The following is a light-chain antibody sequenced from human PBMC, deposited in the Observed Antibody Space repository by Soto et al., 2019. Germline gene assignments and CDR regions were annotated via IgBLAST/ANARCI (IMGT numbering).Light chain of an antibody. CDR3: LQSYKALSIP. CDR1: ENINSH. Sequence: DIQMTQSPSSLSASVGDRVTITCRASENINSHLNWYQQQPGKAPKLLIYGASSLQNGVPSRFRGGGSGTDFTLIITNVQPEDFAAYYRLQSYKALSIPCGQGTRLQIQ. CDR2: GAS. V-gene: IGKV1-39*01. J-gene: IGKJ5*01.